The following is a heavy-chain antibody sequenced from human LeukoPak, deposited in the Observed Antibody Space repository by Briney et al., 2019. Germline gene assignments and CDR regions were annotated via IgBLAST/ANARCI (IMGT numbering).Heavy chain of an antibody. V-gene: IGHV4-39*02. J-gene: IGHJ4*02. Sequence: SETLSLTCTVSGGSLSSSSYHLGWIRPPPGKGLEWVGSIYYSGSTYYNPSLKSRVTISVDTSKNQFSLKLSSVTAADTAVYYCAREVLRYFDWPGDFDYWGQGTLVTVSS. CDR1: GGSLSSSSYH. CDR3: AREVLRYFDWPGDFDY. CDR2: IYYSGST. D-gene: IGHD3-9*01.